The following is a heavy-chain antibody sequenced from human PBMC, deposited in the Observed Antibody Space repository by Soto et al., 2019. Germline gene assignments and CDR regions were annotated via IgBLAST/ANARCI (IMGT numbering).Heavy chain of an antibody. CDR3: TRDWEITVSTWSFGGI. CDR1: GGTFSPYT. D-gene: IGHD3-10*01. Sequence: QVQLVQSGAEVKKPGSSVKVSCKASGGTFSPYTINWVRQAPGQGLEWMGRIIPFHGVTNYAQKFQARGTITADKSTSTAYMELSGLRFEDTATYYCTRDWEITVSTWSFGGIWGRGTLVTVSS. V-gene: IGHV1-69*08. CDR2: IIPFHGVT. J-gene: IGHJ4*02.